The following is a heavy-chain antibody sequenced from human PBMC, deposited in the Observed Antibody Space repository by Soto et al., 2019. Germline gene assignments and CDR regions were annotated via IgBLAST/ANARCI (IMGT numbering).Heavy chain of an antibody. CDR2: IYYSGST. J-gene: IGHJ4*02. CDR1: GGSISSSSYY. V-gene: IGHV4-39*01. D-gene: IGHD2-2*03. Sequence: SETLSLTCTVSGGSISSSSYYWGWIRQPPGKGLEWIGSIYYSGSTYYNPSLKSRVTISVDTSKNQFSLKLSSVTAADTAVYYCARHLRDLEIVVVPAATGSYYFDYWGQGTLVTVSS. CDR3: ARHLRDLEIVVVPAATGSYYFDY.